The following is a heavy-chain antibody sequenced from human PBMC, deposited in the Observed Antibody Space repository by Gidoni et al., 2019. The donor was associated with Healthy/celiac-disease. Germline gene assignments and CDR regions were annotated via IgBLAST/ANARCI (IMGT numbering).Heavy chain of an antibody. V-gene: IGHV3-30*01. D-gene: IGHD3-22*01. CDR2: RSYDGSNK. Sequence: QVQLVASGGGVVQRGRSLRPSCADSGFTFSSSAMHWVRQAPGKGLGWVVVRSYDGSNKSYAGPVKGRFTISRDNSKNTLYLQMNSLRAEDTAVYYCARMGFAYYYDSSGYYFDYWGQGTLVTVSS. CDR1: GFTFSSSA. CDR3: ARMGFAYYYDSSGYYFDY. J-gene: IGHJ4*02.